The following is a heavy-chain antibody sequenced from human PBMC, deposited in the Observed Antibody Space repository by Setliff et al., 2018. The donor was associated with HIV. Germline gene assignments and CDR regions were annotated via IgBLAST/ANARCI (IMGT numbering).Heavy chain of an antibody. D-gene: IGHD6-25*01. CDR2: INPSDIST. Sequence: GASVKVSCKASGYTFTSHYIQWVRQAPGQGLERMGIINPSDISTRFAQKFQGRVTMTRDTSTNTTYMDVSSLRSEDTAVYHCARWVDDNSEGSYYHYMDVWGNGASVTVSS. V-gene: IGHV1-46*01. J-gene: IGHJ6*03. CDR3: ARWVDDNSEGSYYHYMDV. CDR1: GYTFTSHY.